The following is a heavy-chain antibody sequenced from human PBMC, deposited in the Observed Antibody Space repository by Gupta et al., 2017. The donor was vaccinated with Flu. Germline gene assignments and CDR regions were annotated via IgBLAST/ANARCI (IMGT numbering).Heavy chain of an antibody. Sequence: DVQLVESGGGLVQPGGSLRLSCVGSGFNFNTFSMNWVRQAPGKGLEWVSYIDGSSDVIYYADSVKGRFTISRDNAKNSLYLHINGLRHEDTAVYYCASEKGYGAGWFGYWGQGALVIVSS. CDR1: GFNFNTFS. J-gene: IGHJ4*02. V-gene: IGHV3-48*02. D-gene: IGHD6-19*01. CDR3: ASEKGYGAGWFGY. CDR2: IDGSSDVI.